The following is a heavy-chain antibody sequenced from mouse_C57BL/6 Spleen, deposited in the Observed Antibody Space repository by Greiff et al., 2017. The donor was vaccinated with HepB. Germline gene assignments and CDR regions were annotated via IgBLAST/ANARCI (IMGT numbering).Heavy chain of an antibody. CDR3: ARRKRYDAYYVGFAY. Sequence: EVQLQQSGPELVKPGASGKISCKASGYTFTDYYMNWVKQSHGKSLEWIGDINPNNGGTSYNQKFKGKATLTVDKSSSPAYMELRSLTSEDSAVYYWARRKRYDAYYVGFAYWGQGTLVTVSA. CDR2: INPNNGGT. V-gene: IGHV1-26*01. J-gene: IGHJ3*01. CDR1: GYTFTDYY. D-gene: IGHD2-3*01.